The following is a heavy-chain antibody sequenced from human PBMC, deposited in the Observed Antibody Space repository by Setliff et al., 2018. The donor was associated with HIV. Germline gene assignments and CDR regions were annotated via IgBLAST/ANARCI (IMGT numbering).Heavy chain of an antibody. V-gene: IGHV4-4*09. CDR1: GGSVNAFY. Sequence: PSVTLSLTCTVSGGSVNAFYCNWIRQPPGKGPEWIGYIHSSGSTIYNPSLKSRITISLDTSKEQFSLELSSATAADTAVYYCATLDHSGGNFLAYWGQGSLVTVS. D-gene: IGHD2-21*02. CDR2: IHSSGST. J-gene: IGHJ4*02. CDR3: ATLDHSGGNFLAY.